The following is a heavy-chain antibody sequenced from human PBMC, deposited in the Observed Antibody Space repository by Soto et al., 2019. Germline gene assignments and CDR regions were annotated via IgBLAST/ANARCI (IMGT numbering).Heavy chain of an antibody. D-gene: IGHD6-19*01. CDR1: GGTFSSYA. Sequence: SVKVSCKASGGTFSSYAISWVRQAPGQGLEWMGGIIPIFGTANYAQKFQGRVTITADESTSTAYMELSSLRSEDTAVYCCARDYIAVAGYYYYGMDVWGQGTTVTVSS. J-gene: IGHJ6*02. CDR2: IIPIFGTA. CDR3: ARDYIAVAGYYYYGMDV. V-gene: IGHV1-69*13.